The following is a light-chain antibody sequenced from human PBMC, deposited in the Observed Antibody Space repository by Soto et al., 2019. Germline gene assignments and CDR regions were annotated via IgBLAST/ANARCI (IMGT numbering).Light chain of an antibody. CDR3: QSNNISLLNYV. Sequence: QSVLTQPPSVSGSPGQTVSISCTGSTSNMGAPYYVYWFQQHPGKAPKLIIYGDNNRPSGVPNRFSGSKSGTSASLAITRLQAEDEADYYCQSNNISLLNYVFGTGTKLTVL. V-gene: IGLV1-40*01. CDR1: TSNMGAPYY. CDR2: GDN. J-gene: IGLJ1*01.